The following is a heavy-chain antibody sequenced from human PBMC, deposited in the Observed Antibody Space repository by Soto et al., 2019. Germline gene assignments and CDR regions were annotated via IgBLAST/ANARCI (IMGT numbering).Heavy chain of an antibody. Sequence: PWWSLRLSCSASVFTFRNYPMNWFRQAPDKGLQWVAVISYDGSNRDYADSVRGRFTISRDNSKNTLYLQMNSLRPEDTAVYYCAQLLGGSYAFEIWGQGTMVTV. CDR2: ISYDGSNR. CDR1: VFTFRNYP. J-gene: IGHJ3*02. D-gene: IGHD1-26*01. CDR3: AQLLGGSYAFEI. V-gene: IGHV3-30-3*01.